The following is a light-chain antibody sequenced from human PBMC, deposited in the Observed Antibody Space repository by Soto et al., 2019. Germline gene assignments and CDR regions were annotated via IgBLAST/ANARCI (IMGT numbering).Light chain of an antibody. CDR2: RVS. CDR1: QSLVYSDGNAY. V-gene: IGKV2-30*01. Sequence: DVVMTQSPFSLPVALGQPASISCRSSQSLVYSDGNAYLTWFQQRPGQSPRRLIYRVSNRDSGVPDRFSGSGSGTDFTLKISRVEAEDVGVYYCMQGTHWPPTFGRGTKVEIK. J-gene: IGKJ1*01. CDR3: MQGTHWPPT.